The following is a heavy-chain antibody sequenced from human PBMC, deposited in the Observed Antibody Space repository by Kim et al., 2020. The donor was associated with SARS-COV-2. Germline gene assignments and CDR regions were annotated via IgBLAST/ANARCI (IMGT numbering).Heavy chain of an antibody. J-gene: IGHJ4*02. CDR2: ISNNGGST. D-gene: IGHD1-26*01. CDR1: GFTFSRYA. Sequence: GGSLRLSCSASGFTFSRYAMHWVRQAPGKGLEYVSAISNNGGSTYYADSVKGRFIISRDNSKNTLYLQMSSLRAEDTAVYYCVKDAIPGYSGSYYFDYWGQGTLVTVSS. V-gene: IGHV3-64D*09. CDR3: VKDAIPGYSGSYYFDY.